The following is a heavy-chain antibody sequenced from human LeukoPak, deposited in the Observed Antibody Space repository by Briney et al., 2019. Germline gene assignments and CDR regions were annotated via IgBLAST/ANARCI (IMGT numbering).Heavy chain of an antibody. CDR1: GFTFSNFW. CDR3: ARGDDFSGDH. Sequence: GGSLRLSCAVSGFTFSNFWMSWVRQAPGRGLEWVANIHPEGNEKYHVESVKGRFTISRDDAKNSLFLQMNGLRVEDTAVYYCARGDDFSGDHWGQGTLVTVSS. J-gene: IGHJ4*02. D-gene: IGHD1-1*01. V-gene: IGHV3-7*04. CDR2: IHPEGNEK.